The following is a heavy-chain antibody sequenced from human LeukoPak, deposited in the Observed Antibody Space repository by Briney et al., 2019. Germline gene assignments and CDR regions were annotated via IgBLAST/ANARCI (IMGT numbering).Heavy chain of an antibody. V-gene: IGHV4-4*09. D-gene: IGHD3-10*01. J-gene: IGHJ5*02. Sequence: SETLSLTCTVSGGSISSYYWSWIRQPPGKGLEWIGYIYTSGSTNYNPSLKSRVTISVDTSKNQFSLKLSSVTAADTAAYYCARHSGWFDPWGQGTLVTVSS. CDR2: IYTSGST. CDR3: ARHSGWFDP. CDR1: GGSISSYY.